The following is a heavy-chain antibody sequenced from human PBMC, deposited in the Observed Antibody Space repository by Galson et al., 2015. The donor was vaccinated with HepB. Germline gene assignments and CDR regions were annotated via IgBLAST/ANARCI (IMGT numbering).Heavy chain of an antibody. CDR3: ARVGPPYSGSYGDGDDY. Sequence: SVKVSCKASGGTFSSYAISWVRQAPGQGLEWMGGIIPIFGTANYAQKFQGRVTITADESTSTAYMELSSLRSEDTAVYYCARVGPPYSGSYGDGDDYWGQGTLVTVSS. CDR2: IIPIFGTA. V-gene: IGHV1-69*13. D-gene: IGHD1-26*01. J-gene: IGHJ4*02. CDR1: GGTFSSYA.